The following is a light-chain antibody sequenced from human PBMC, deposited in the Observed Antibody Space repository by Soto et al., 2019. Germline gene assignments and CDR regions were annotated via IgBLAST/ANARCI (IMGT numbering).Light chain of an antibody. J-gene: IGLJ2*01. CDR1: SNDVGGYNY. CDR2: EVS. V-gene: IGLV2-14*01. CDR3: AAWDDSLSGLL. Sequence: QSALTQPASVSGSPGQSITISCTGTSNDVGGYNYVSWYQQHPGKAPKLMIYEVSNWPSGVSNRFSGSKSGNTASLTISGLQAEDEADYYCAAWDDSLSGLLFGGGTKLTVL.